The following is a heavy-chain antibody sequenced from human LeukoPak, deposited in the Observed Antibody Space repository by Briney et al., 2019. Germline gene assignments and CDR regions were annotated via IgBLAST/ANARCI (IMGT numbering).Heavy chain of an antibody. D-gene: IGHD3-16*01. Sequence: PGGSLRLSCAASGFTVITNDMTWVRQAPGKGLEWVSVLCDGNTKYADSVQGRFTISRDNSKNTLYLEMNSLSPDDTAVYYCARGVETLAANTLASWGQGTLVTVSS. CDR3: ARGVETLAANTLAS. V-gene: IGHV3-53*01. CDR1: GFTVITND. J-gene: IGHJ5*02. CDR2: LCDGNT.